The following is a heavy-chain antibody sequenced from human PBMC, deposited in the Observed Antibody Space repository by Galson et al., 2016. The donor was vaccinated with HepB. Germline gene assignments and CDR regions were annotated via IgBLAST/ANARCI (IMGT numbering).Heavy chain of an antibody. CDR3: ARVCRAYLSCYFDS. CDR1: GGSISSSY. D-gene: IGHD2-21*01. CDR2: THSDGST. Sequence: ETLSLTCTVSGGSISSSYWTWIRQPPGKGLEFIGYTHSDGSTNYNPALKSRVAISGDTSMNQFFLRLSSVTAADTAVYYCARVCRAYLSCYFDSWDQGTLVTVSS. J-gene: IGHJ4*02. V-gene: IGHV4-59*13.